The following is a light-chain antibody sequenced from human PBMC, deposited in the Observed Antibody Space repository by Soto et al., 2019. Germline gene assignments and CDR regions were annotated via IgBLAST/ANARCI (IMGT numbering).Light chain of an antibody. CDR1: SSKIGNNY. J-gene: IGLJ3*02. CDR2: DNN. CDR3: GTWDFSLSVWV. V-gene: IGLV1-51*01. Sequence: QSVLTQPPSVSAAPGQKVTISCSGSSSKIGNNYVSWYQQLPGTAPKLLIYDNNKRPSGIPDRFSGSKSGTSATLGITGLQTGDEADYYCGTWDFSLSVWVFGGGTKLTVL.